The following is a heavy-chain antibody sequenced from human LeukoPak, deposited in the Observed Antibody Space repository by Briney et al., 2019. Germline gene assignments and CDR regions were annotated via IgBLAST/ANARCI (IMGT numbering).Heavy chain of an antibody. V-gene: IGHV3-74*01. CDR3: VREYCSATSCYFSSSYSWFDP. J-gene: IGHJ5*02. CDR1: GFTFSNYW. CDR2: ILSDVSST. Sequence: PGGSLRLSCAASGFTFSNYWMHWVRRTPGKGLVWVSRILSDVSSTNYADSVKGRFTVSRDNAQNTLYLQMNSLRAEDTAVYYCVREYCSATSCYFSSSYSWFDPWGQGTLVTVSS. D-gene: IGHD2-2*01.